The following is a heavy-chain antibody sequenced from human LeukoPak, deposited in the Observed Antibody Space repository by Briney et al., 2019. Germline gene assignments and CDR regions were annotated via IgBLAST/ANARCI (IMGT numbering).Heavy chain of an antibody. J-gene: IGHJ4*02. D-gene: IGHD1-26*01. CDR2: ISSSGSTI. Sequence: GGSLRLSCAASGFTFSSYEMNWVRQAPGKGLEWVSYISSSGSTIYYADSVKGRFTISRDNAKNSLYLQMNSLRTEDTALYYCAKDSGSYPGYFDYWGQGTLVTVSS. CDR3: AKDSGSYPGYFDY. CDR1: GFTFSSYE. V-gene: IGHV3-48*03.